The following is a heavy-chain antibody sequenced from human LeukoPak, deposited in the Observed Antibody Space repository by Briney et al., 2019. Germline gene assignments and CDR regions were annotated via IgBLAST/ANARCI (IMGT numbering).Heavy chain of an antibody. CDR1: GFTFRNAW. J-gene: IGHJ4*02. CDR2: IKSKVDGGTA. D-gene: IGHD6-19*01. Sequence: GGSLRLSCAASGFTFRNAWMSWVRQAPGRGLEWVGRIKSKVDGGTAEYAAAVEGRFTISRDDSENTLSLQMSSLKTDDTAVYYCTRDREVAGPDSWGQGTLVTVSS. V-gene: IGHV3-15*05. CDR3: TRDREVAGPDS.